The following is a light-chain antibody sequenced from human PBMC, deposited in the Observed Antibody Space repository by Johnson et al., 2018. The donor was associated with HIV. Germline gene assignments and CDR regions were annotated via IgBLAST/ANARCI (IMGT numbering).Light chain of an antibody. CDR1: SSNIGNNY. CDR2: ENN. CDR3: GTWDSSLSAGV. J-gene: IGLJ1*01. Sequence: SVLTQPPSVYAAPGQKVTISCFGSSSNIGNNYVSWYQQLPGTAPKLLIYENNKRPSGIPDRFSGSKFGTSATLGITGLQTGDEADYNCGTWDSSLSAGVFGTGTKVTV. V-gene: IGLV1-51*02.